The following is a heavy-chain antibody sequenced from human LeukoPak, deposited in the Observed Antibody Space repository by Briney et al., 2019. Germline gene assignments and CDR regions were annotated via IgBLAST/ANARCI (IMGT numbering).Heavy chain of an antibody. CDR1: RFTFSSYG. CDR3: ARDATTEPGTVYMDV. Sequence: GGSLRLSCAASRFTFSSYGMHWVRQAPGKGLEWVAFIRYDGSNKYYADSVKGRFTISRDNAKNSLYLQMNSLRAEDTALYFCARDATTEPGTVYMDVWGKGTTVTISS. V-gene: IGHV3-30*02. D-gene: IGHD6-13*01. CDR2: IRYDGSNK. J-gene: IGHJ6*03.